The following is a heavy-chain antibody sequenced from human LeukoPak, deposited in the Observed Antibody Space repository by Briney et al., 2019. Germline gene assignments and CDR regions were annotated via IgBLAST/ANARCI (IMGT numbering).Heavy chain of an antibody. CDR3: ARDQRSYCSGGSCYGALGFDY. D-gene: IGHD2-15*01. CDR1: GGSISSSSYY. Sequence: PSETLSLTCTVSGGSISSSSYYWGWIRQPPGKGLEWIGSIYYSGSTCYNPSLKSRVTISVDTSKNQFSLKLSSVTAADTAVYYCARDQRSYCSGGSCYGALGFDYWGQGTLVTVSS. J-gene: IGHJ4*02. V-gene: IGHV4-39*07. CDR2: IYYSGST.